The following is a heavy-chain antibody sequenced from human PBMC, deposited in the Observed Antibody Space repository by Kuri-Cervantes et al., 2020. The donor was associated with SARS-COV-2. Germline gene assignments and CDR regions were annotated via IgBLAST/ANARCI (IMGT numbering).Heavy chain of an antibody. V-gene: IGHV1-2*02. Sequence: ASVKVSCKASGYTFTGYYMHWVRQAPGQGLEWMGWINPNSGGTNYAQKFQGRVTMTRDPSISTAYMELSRLKSDDTAVYYCARVPYSXYDWFDPWGQGTLVTVSS. D-gene: IGHD4-11*01. CDR3: ARVPYSXYDWFDP. CDR2: INPNSGGT. J-gene: IGHJ5*02. CDR1: GYTFTGYY.